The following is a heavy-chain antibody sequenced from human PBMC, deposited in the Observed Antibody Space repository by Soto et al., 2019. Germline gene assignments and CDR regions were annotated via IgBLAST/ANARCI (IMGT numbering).Heavy chain of an antibody. D-gene: IGHD4-17*01. J-gene: IGHJ4*02. CDR2: IIPILHIT. CDR1: GGTFSSHT. Sequence: QVQLVQSGAEVKKPGSSVKVSCKASGGTFSSHTITWVRQAPGQGLEWMGRIIPILHITNYAQKFQGRVTITADKSTGAAYMELRSLRSDDTSVYYCARFYGRNSSVDYWGQGTLVTVSS. CDR3: ARFYGRNSSVDY. V-gene: IGHV1-69*02.